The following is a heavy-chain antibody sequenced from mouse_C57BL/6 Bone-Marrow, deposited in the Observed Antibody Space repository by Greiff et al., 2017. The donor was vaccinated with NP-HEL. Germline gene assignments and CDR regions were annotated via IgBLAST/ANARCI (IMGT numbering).Heavy chain of an antibody. V-gene: IGHV1-59*01. CDR2: IDPSDGYT. J-gene: IGHJ2*01. D-gene: IGHD1-1*01. CDR1: GYTFTSYW. Sequence: QVQLQQPGAELVRPGTSVKLSCKASGYTFTSYWMHWVKQRPGQGLEWIGVIDPSDGYTNYIQKFKGKATLTVDTSSSTAYMQLSSLTSEDSAVYYCASSTVVAVGYGGQGTTLTVSS. CDR3: ASSTVVAVGY.